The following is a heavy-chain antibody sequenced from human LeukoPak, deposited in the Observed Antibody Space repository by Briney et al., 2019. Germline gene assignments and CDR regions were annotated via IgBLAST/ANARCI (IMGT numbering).Heavy chain of an antibody. D-gene: IGHD1-1*01. CDR2: IYTSGST. CDR1: GGSISSYY. CDR3: ARDLGAQLERQAFDI. Sequence: SETLSLTCTVSGGSISSYYWSWIRQPAGKGLELIGRIYTSGSTNYNPSLKSRVTMSVDTSKNQFSLKLSSVTAADTAVYYCARDLGAQLERQAFDIWGQGTMVTVSS. V-gene: IGHV4-4*07. J-gene: IGHJ3*02.